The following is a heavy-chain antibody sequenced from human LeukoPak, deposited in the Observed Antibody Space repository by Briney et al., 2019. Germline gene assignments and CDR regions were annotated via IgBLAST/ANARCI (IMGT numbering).Heavy chain of an antibody. CDR3: AHRRDSSGYQYRYWFAP. Sequence: ESGPTLVKPTQTLTLTCTFSGFSLTTSGVGVGWIRQPPGKALEWLALIDWDDQKVYSPSLQSRLSITKDTSKNQVVLTMTNVDPVDTATYYCAHRRDSSGYQYRYWFAPWGQGTLDTVSS. CDR2: IDWDDQK. V-gene: IGHV2-5*02. D-gene: IGHD3-22*01. J-gene: IGHJ5*02. CDR1: GFSLTTSGVG.